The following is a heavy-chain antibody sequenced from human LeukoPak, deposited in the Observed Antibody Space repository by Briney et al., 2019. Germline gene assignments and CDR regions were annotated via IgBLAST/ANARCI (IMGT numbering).Heavy chain of an antibody. J-gene: IGHJ4*02. CDR3: AKIGSYHEYYFDY. Sequence: GGSLRLSCAASGFTFSSYAMSWVRQAPGKGLEWVSAISGSGGSTYYADSVEGRFTISRDNSKNTLYLQMNSLRAEDTAVYYCAKIGSYHEYYFDYWGQGTLVTVSS. V-gene: IGHV3-23*01. CDR1: GFTFSSYA. D-gene: IGHD1-26*01. CDR2: ISGSGGST.